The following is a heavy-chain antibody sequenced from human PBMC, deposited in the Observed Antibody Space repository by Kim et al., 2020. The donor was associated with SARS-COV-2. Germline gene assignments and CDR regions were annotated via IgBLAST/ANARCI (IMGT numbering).Heavy chain of an antibody. CDR2: ISGSGGST. V-gene: IGHV3-23*01. J-gene: IGHJ4*02. D-gene: IGHD2-21*02. CDR1: GFTFSSYA. Sequence: GGSLRLSCAASGFTFSSYAMSWVRQAPGKGLEWVSAISGSGGSTYYADSVKGRFTISKDNSKNTLYLQMNSLRAEDTAVYYCAKELNLVTAIGGGYFDNWGQGTLVTVSS. CDR3: AKELNLVTAIGGGYFDN.